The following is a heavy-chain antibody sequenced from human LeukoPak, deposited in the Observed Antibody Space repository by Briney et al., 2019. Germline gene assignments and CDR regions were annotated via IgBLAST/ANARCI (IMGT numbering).Heavy chain of an antibody. D-gene: IGHD2/OR15-2a*01. V-gene: IGHV4-34*01. CDR2: INHSGXT. Sequence: SETLSLTCAVYGGSFSGYYWSWIRQPPGKGLEWIGEINHSGXTNYXXXXKSRVTISVDTSKNQFSLKLSSVTAADTAVYYCARVLSHGGDYWGQGTLVTVSS. CDR1: GGSFSGYY. CDR3: ARVLSHGGDY. J-gene: IGHJ4*02.